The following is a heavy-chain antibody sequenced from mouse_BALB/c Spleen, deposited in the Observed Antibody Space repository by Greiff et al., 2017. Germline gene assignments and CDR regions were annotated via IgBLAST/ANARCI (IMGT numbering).Heavy chain of an antibody. CDR2: ISNGGGST. CDR3: ARQDYGSSWFAY. V-gene: IGHV5-12-2*01. D-gene: IGHD1-1*01. CDR1: GFTLSSYT. Sequence: EVHLVESGGGLVQPGGSLKLSCAASGFTLSSYTMSWVRQTPEKRLEWVAYISNGGGSTYYPDTVKGRFTISRDNAKNTLYLQMSSLKSEDTAMYYCARQDYGSSWFAYWGQGTLVTVSA. J-gene: IGHJ3*01.